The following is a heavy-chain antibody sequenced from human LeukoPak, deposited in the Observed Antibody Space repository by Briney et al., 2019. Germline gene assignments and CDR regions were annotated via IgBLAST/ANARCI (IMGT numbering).Heavy chain of an antibody. V-gene: IGHV4-4*07. CDR1: GGSISSYY. Sequence: SETLSLTCTVSGGSISSYYWSWIRQPAGKGLEWIGRIYTSGSANYNPSLKSRVTMSVDTSKNQFSLRMTSATAADTAIYYCARETTISGGLAVAGPQPYIYYMDVWGKGTTVSISS. CDR2: IYTSGSA. J-gene: IGHJ6*03. D-gene: IGHD6-19*01. CDR3: ARETTISGGLAVAGPQPYIYYMDV.